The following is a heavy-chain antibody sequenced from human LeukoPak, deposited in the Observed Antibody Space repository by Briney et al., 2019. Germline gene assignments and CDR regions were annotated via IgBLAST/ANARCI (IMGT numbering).Heavy chain of an antibody. V-gene: IGHV4-59*01. D-gene: IGHD3-3*01. CDR3: ASFNYDFWTH. J-gene: IGHJ4*02. CDR2: IYYSGST. CDR1: GGSISSYY. Sequence: SETLSLTCTVSGGSISSYYWSWIRQPPGKGLEWIGYIYYSGSTNYNPSLTSRVTISVDTSKNQFSLKLSSVTAADTAVYYCASFNYDFWTHWGQGTLVTVSS.